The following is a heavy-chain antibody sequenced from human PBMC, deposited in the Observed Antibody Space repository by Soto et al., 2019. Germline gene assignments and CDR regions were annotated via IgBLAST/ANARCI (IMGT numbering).Heavy chain of an antibody. V-gene: IGHV3-9*01. Sequence: EVQLVESGGGLVQPGRSLRLSCAASGFTFDDYAMHWVRQAPGKGLEWVSGISWSSGSIGYADSVKGRFTISRDNAKNSLYLQMNSLRAEDTALYYCAKVTDDYGDPYFQHWGQGTLVTVSS. CDR2: ISWSSGSI. CDR1: GFTFDDYA. D-gene: IGHD4-17*01. CDR3: AKVTDDYGDPYFQH. J-gene: IGHJ1*01.